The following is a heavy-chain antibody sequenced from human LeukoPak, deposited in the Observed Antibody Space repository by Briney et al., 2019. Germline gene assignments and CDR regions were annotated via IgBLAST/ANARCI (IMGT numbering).Heavy chain of an antibody. Sequence: GGSLRLSCAASGFTFSCYAMSWVRQAPGKGLEWVSAISGSGGSTYYADSVKGRFTISRDNSKNTLYLQMNSLRAEDTAVYYCAKDHRDDRGYSYGNSFDYWGQGTLVTVSS. CDR2: ISGSGGST. J-gene: IGHJ4*02. CDR1: GFTFSCYA. V-gene: IGHV3-23*01. CDR3: AKDHRDDRGYSYGNSFDY. D-gene: IGHD5-18*01.